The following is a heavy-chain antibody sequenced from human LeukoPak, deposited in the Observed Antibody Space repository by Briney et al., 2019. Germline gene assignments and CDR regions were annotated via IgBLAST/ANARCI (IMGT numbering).Heavy chain of an antibody. V-gene: IGHV4-4*02. CDR1: GGSISSSNW. CDR3: ARVREDPWNSAPHAFDI. J-gene: IGHJ3*02. CDR2: IYHSGST. D-gene: IGHD1-1*01. Sequence: SETLSLTCAVSGGSISSSNWWSWVRQPPGKGLEWIGEIYHSGSTNYNPSLKSRVTISVDKSKNQFSLKLSSVTAADTAVYYCARVREDPWNSAPHAFDIWGQGTMVTVSS.